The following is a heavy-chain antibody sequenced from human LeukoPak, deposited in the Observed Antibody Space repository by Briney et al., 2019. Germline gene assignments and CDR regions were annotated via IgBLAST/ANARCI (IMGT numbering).Heavy chain of an antibody. J-gene: IGHJ2*01. D-gene: IGHD1-26*01. Sequence: GGSPRLSCAASGFTFSTYSMNWVRQAPGKGLEWVSSISSSSSYIYYADSMKGRFTISRDNAKNSLYLQMNSLRAEDTAVYYCARGVGDPTSTWYFDLWGRGTLVTVSS. CDR3: ARGVGDPTSTWYFDL. CDR1: GFTFSTYS. V-gene: IGHV3-21*01. CDR2: ISSSSSYI.